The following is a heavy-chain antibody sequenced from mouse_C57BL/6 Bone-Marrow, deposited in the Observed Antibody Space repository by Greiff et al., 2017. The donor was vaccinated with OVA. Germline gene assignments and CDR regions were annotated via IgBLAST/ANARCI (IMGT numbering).Heavy chain of an antibody. CDR1: GFNIKDDY. CDR3: TTGLRLYFDY. Sequence: VQLKESGAELVRPGASVKLSCTASGFNIKDDYMHWVKQRPEQGLEWIGWIDPENGDTEYASKFQGKATITADTSSNTAYLQLSSLTSEDTAVYYCTTGLRLYFDYWGQGTTLTVSS. D-gene: IGHD2-4*01. CDR2: IDPENGDT. J-gene: IGHJ2*01. V-gene: IGHV14-4*01.